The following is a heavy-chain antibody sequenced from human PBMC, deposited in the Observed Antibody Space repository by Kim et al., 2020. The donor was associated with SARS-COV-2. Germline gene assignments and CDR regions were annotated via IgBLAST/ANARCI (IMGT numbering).Heavy chain of an antibody. J-gene: IGHJ6*02. CDR1: GGTFSSYA. CDR3: ARDLPRREMVVTASYYYYGMDV. D-gene: IGHD2-21*02. Sequence: SVKVSCKASGGTFSSYAISWVRQAPGQGLEWMGGIIPIFGTANYAQKFQGRVTITADESTSTAYMELSSLRSEDTAVYYCARDLPRREMVVTASYYYYGMDVWGQGTTVTVSS. CDR2: IIPIFGTA. V-gene: IGHV1-69*13.